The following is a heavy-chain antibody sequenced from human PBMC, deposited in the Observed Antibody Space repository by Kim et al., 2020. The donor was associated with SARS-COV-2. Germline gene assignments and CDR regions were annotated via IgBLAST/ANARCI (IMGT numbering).Heavy chain of an antibody. D-gene: IGHD3-16*02. CDR3: ARGFSYYDYVWGSYHDY. CDR2: ISYDGSNK. Sequence: GGSLRLSCAASGFTFSSYGMHWVRQAPGKGLEWVAVISYDGSNKYYADSVKGRFTISRDNPKNTLYLQMNSLRAEDTAVYYCARGFSYYDYVWGSYHDYWGQGTLVTVSS. V-gene: IGHV3-33*05. J-gene: IGHJ4*02. CDR1: GFTFSSYG.